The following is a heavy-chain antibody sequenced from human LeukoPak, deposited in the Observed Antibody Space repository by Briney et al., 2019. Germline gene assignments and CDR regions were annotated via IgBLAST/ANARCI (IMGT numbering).Heavy chain of an antibody. CDR2: ISSSGSTI. CDR3: VRGGYDFSSGYYPSR. D-gene: IGHD3-3*01. J-gene: IGHJ4*02. V-gene: IGHV3-11*01. Sequence: SGGSLRLSCAASGFTFSDYYMSWIRQAPGKGLEWVSYISSSGSTIYYADSVKGRFTTSRDNAKNSLYLQMNSLRAEDTAVYYCVRGGYDFSSGYYPSRWGQGTLVTVSS. CDR1: GFTFSDYY.